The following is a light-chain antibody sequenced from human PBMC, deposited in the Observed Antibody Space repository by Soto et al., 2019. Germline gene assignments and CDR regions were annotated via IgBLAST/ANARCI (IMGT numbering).Light chain of an antibody. V-gene: IGLV2-14*01. CDR2: EVS. CDR3: SSYTSSSTLV. J-gene: IGLJ1*01. CDR1: SSDVGAYNY. Sequence: QSALTQPASVSGSPGQSITISCTGTSSDVGAYNYVSWYQQHPGKAPKLMIYEVSNRPSGVSNRFSGSKSGNTASLTISGLHAEDEADYYCSSYTSSSTLVFGTGTKVTVL.